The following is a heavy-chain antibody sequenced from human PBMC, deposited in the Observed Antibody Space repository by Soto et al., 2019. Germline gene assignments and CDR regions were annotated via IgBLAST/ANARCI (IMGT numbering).Heavy chain of an antibody. CDR2: IYYSGST. J-gene: IGHJ6*02. Sequence: SETLSLTGTVSGGSISSGGNYWSWIRQHPGKGLEWIGYIYYSGSTYYNPSLKSRVTISVDTSKNQFSLKLSSVTAADTAVYYCARDPLLYYSDSSVYPRADYYHGMDVWGRGTTVTVSS. CDR3: ARDPLLYYSDSSVYPRADYYHGMDV. CDR1: GGSISSGGNY. V-gene: IGHV4-31*03. D-gene: IGHD3-22*01.